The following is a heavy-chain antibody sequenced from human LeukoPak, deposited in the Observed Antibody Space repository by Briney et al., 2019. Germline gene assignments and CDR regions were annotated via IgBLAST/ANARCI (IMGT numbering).Heavy chain of an antibody. D-gene: IGHD3-3*01. CDR1: GFTFSSYA. J-gene: IGHJ4*02. V-gene: IGHV3-7*01. CDR3: ARYQDDAFDY. CDR2: IKQDGSEK. Sequence: GGSLRLSCAASGFTFSSYAMSWVRQAPGKGLEWVANIKQDGSEKYYVDSVKGRFTISRDNAKNSLYLQMNSLRAEDTAIYYCARYQDDAFDYWGQGTLVTVSS.